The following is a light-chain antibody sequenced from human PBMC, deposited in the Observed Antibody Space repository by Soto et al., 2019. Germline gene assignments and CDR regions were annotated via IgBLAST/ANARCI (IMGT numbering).Light chain of an antibody. V-gene: IGKV3-11*01. CDR2: DAS. Sequence: EIVLTQSPATLSLSPGERATLSCRASPSVSSYLAWYQQKPGQAPRLLINDASNRATGVPAMFSVSGSGTDCNLTISSLEPEDMAVYYCQQRSNWPPRFTFGPGNKVDIK. CDR3: QQRSNWPPRFT. CDR1: PSVSSY. J-gene: IGKJ3*01.